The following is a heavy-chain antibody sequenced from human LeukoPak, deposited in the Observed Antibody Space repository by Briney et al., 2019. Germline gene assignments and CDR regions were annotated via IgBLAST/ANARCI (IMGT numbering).Heavy chain of an antibody. Sequence: ASVKVSCKASGGTFSSYAISWVRQAPGQGLEWMGRIIPILGIANYAQKFQGRVTITADKSTSTAYMELSSLRSEDTAVYYCARAQGYSGSYEDYWGQGTLVTVSS. V-gene: IGHV1-69*04. CDR1: GGTFSSYA. CDR3: ARAQGYSGSYEDY. J-gene: IGHJ4*02. CDR2: IIPILGIA. D-gene: IGHD1-26*01.